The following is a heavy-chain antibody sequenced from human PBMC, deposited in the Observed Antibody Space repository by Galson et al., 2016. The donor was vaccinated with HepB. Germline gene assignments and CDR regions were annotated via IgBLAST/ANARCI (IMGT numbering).Heavy chain of an antibody. Sequence: SLRLSCAAAGFTVSDNHVTWIRQAPGKRLECVSVIFGRGNTYYADSVEGRFTISRDNARNTVYLQMNSLRTEDTAVYCCAGYGGNSVWGQGTLVTVSS. CDR1: GFTVSDNH. V-gene: IGHV3-53*01. CDR2: IFGRGNT. D-gene: IGHD4-23*01. CDR3: AGYGGNSV. J-gene: IGHJ4*02.